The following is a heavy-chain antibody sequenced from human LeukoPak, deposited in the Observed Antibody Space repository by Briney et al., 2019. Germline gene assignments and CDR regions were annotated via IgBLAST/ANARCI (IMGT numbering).Heavy chain of an antibody. Sequence: GGSLRLSCAASGFTFSSYSMNWVRQAPGKGLEWVSSISSSSSYIYYADSVKGRFTISRDNAKNSLYLQMNSLRAEDTAVYYYARDLPLGSGILYWGQGTLVTVSS. J-gene: IGHJ4*02. CDR1: GFTFSSYS. D-gene: IGHD3-10*01. CDR2: ISSSSSYI. CDR3: ARDLPLGSGILY. V-gene: IGHV3-21*01.